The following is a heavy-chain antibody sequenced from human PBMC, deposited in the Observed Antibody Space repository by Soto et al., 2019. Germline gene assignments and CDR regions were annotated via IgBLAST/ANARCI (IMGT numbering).Heavy chain of an antibody. J-gene: IGHJ4*02. CDR2: IKQDGSEK. Sequence: GGSLRLSCAASGFTFSSYWMSWVRQAPGKGLEWVANIKQDGSEKYYVDSVKGRFTISRDNAKNSLYLQMNSLRAEDTAVYYCARDIGHSSSWYIEYYFDYWGQGTLVTVSS. CDR1: GFTFSSYW. CDR3: ARDIGHSSSWYIEYYFDY. V-gene: IGHV3-7*01. D-gene: IGHD6-13*01.